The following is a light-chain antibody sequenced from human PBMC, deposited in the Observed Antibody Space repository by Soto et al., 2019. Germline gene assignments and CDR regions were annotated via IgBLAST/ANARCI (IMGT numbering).Light chain of an antibody. CDR1: QSVTSN. Sequence: EIVLTQSPGTLSLSPGERATLSCRASQSVTSNLAWYQQKPGRAPRLLIYGASNRATGIPDRFSGSGSGTDFTLTISRLEPEDFAVYYCQQYNNWPAITFGQGTRLEIK. J-gene: IGKJ5*01. CDR3: QQYNNWPAIT. CDR2: GAS. V-gene: IGKV3D-15*01.